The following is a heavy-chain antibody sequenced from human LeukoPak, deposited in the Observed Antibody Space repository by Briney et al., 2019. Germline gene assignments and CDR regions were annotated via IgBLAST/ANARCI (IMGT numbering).Heavy chain of an antibody. CDR2: ISISSSYI. Sequence: GGSLRLSCTASGFTFSSYSMNWVRQAPGKGLEWVSSISISSSYIYYVDSVKGRFTISRDNAKNSLYLQMNSLRAEDTAVYYCARDQRIQLSSYAFDIWGQGTMVTVSS. J-gene: IGHJ3*02. CDR1: GFTFSSYS. V-gene: IGHV3-21*01. CDR3: ARDQRIQLSSYAFDI. D-gene: IGHD5-18*01.